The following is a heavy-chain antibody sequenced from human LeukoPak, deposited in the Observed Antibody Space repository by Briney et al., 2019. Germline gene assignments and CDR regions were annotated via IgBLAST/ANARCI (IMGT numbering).Heavy chain of an antibody. Sequence: GGSLRLSCAASGFIVSTNYMSWIRQAPGKGLEWVSVIYSGGSTYYADSVKGRFTISRDNSNNTLHLQMNSLRDKDTAVYYCARDSSVGRDSYNFHRFYFDYWGQGTLVTVCS. D-gene: IGHD5-24*01. CDR1: GFIVSTNY. V-gene: IGHV3-66*01. CDR2: IYSGGST. CDR3: ARDSSVGRDSYNFHRFYFDY. J-gene: IGHJ4*02.